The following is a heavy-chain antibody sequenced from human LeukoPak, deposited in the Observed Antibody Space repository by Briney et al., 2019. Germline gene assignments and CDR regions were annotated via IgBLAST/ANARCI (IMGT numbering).Heavy chain of an antibody. Sequence: PGRSLRLSCAASGFSFSSYGMHWVRQAPGKGLEWVAAVWYDGSNQYYADSVKGRFTISRDNSKNALYLQMNSLRAEDTALYSCARARGEGSSSWIDYWGRGTLVTVSS. J-gene: IGHJ4*02. CDR1: GFSFSSYG. CDR3: ARARGEGSSSWIDY. V-gene: IGHV3-33*01. CDR2: VWYDGSNQ. D-gene: IGHD6-13*01.